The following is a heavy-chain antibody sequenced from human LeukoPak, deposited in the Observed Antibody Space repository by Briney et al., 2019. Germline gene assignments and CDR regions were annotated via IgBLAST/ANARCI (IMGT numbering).Heavy chain of an antibody. CDR3: ARDLGVTTPWYFDL. D-gene: IGHD4-17*01. V-gene: IGHV1-69*01. CDR1: GGTFTSYA. J-gene: IGHJ2*01. CDR2: IMPIFGKA. Sequence: GSSVKVSCKASGGTFTSYAFSWVRQAPGQGLEWMGGIMPIFGKANYAQKFQGRVTITADESTSTAYMELNSLRSEDTAMYYCARDLGVTTPWYFDLWGRGTLVTVSS.